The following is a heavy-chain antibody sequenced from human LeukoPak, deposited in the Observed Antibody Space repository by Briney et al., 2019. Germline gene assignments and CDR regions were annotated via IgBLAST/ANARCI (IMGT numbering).Heavy chain of an antibody. V-gene: IGHV3-48*04. CDR1: GFTFSSYS. CDR2: ISSSSSTI. D-gene: IGHD2-2*01. CDR3: ARSRGYCSSTSCYDESAFDI. J-gene: IGHJ3*02. Sequence: PGGSLRLSCAASGFTFSSYSMNWVRQAPGKGLEWVSYISSSSSTIYYADSVKGRFTISRDNAKNSLYLQMNSLRAEDTAVYYCARSRGYCSSTSCYDESAFDIWGQGTMVTVSS.